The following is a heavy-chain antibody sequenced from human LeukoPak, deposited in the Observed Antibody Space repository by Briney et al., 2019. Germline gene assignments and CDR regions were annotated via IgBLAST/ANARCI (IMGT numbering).Heavy chain of an antibody. CDR2: ISSSSTTI. Sequence: GGSLRLSCAASGLNFNIFSMNWVRQAPGKGLEWVSYISSSSTTIYYADSVKGRFTISRDNAKNSLYLQMNSLRAEDTAVYYCARGGYYYDSRLAFDTWGQGTMVTVSS. V-gene: IGHV3-48*01. J-gene: IGHJ3*02. CDR3: ARGGYYYDSRLAFDT. D-gene: IGHD3-22*01. CDR1: GLNFNIFS.